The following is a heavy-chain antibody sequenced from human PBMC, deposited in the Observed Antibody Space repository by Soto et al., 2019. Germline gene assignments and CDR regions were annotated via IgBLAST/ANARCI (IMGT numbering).Heavy chain of an antibody. Sequence: QVQLVQSGPEVKNPGASVKVSCKASGYTFKNYGIKWVRQAPGQGLEWVGWITTYNGNRYSAEKFQGRVTMTTDTSTSTSYMELRSLTSDDTGVYFCARDVQLKGVAADGASDYWGQGTLVTVSS. D-gene: IGHD6-19*01. V-gene: IGHV1-18*01. CDR2: ITTYNGNR. CDR3: ARDVQLKGVAADGASDY. J-gene: IGHJ4*02. CDR1: GYTFKNYG.